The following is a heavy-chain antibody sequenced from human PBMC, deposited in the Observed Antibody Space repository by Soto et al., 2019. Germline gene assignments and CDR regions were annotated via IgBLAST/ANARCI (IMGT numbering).Heavy chain of an antibody. Sequence: PGGSLRLSCAASGFTVSSNYMSWVRQAPGKGLEWVSVIYNGGSTYYADSVKGRFTISRHNSKNTLYLQMNSLRAEDTAVYYCARLYCSSWLNWGTPYYYYMDVWGKGTTVTVSS. CDR1: GFTVSSNY. CDR2: IYNGGST. D-gene: IGHD6-13*01. V-gene: IGHV3-53*04. J-gene: IGHJ6*03. CDR3: ARLYCSSWLNWGTPYYYYMDV.